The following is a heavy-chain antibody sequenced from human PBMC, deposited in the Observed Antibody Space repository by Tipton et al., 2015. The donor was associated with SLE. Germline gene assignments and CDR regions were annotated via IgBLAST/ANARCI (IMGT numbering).Heavy chain of an antibody. Sequence: VQLVQSGAEVKKPGASVTVSCKASGYTFTSYAIGWLRQAPGQGLEWMGWISPYNHNTDYAQKFQGRVTMTTDTSTNAAYLELRSLRSDDTAVYYCARDKAGDTMVGSVGSCLDYWGQGTLVTVPS. D-gene: IGHD3-10*01. CDR2: ISPYNHNT. J-gene: IGHJ4*02. CDR3: ARDKAGDTMVGSVGSCLDY. CDR1: GYTFTSYA. V-gene: IGHV1-18*01.